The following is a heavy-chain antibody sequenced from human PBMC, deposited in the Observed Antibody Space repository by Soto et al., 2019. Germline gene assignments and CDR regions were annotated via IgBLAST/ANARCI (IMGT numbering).Heavy chain of an antibody. Sequence: PGGSLRLSCAASGFTFSSYAMSWVRQAPGKGLEWVSAISGSGGSTYYADSVKGRFTISRDNSKNTLYLQMNSLRAEDTAVYYCATSNRKYYYYMDVWGKGTTVTVSS. CDR1: GFTFSSYA. CDR2: ISGSGGST. CDR3: ATSNRKYYYYMDV. V-gene: IGHV3-23*01. J-gene: IGHJ6*03.